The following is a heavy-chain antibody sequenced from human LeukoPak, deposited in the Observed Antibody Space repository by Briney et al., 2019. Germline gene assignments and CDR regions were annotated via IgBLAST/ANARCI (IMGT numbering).Heavy chain of an antibody. CDR3: AKDGEAYSYGHFDY. V-gene: IGHV3-23*01. J-gene: IGHJ4*02. CDR2: IGPVGDSP. D-gene: IGHD5-18*01. CDR1: GFNFRDAA. Sequence: GGSLRLSCAASGFNFRDAAMTWVRQAPGKGLEWVSLIGPVGDSPFYADSVKGRFTISRDNSKNTLYLQTNSLRAEDTAVYYCAKDGEAYSYGHFDYWGQGTLVTVSS.